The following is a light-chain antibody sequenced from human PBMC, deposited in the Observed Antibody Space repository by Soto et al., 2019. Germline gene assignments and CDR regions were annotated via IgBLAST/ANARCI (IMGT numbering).Light chain of an antibody. CDR2: DAS. V-gene: IGKV1-5*01. Sequence: DILMTQSPSTLSASVGDRVTITCRASQSISNWLAWYQHKPGKAPVLLIYDASSLESGVPSRFSGSGSGTEFTLTISSLQPDDFATYYCQHYNSYPAFGGGTKVDIK. CDR1: QSISNW. CDR3: QHYNSYPA. J-gene: IGKJ4*01.